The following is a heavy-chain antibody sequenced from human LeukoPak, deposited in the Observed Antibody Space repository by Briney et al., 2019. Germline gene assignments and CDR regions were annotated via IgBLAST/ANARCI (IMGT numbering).Heavy chain of an antibody. J-gene: IGHJ4*02. CDR2: INVDGSEK. D-gene: IGHD4-17*01. Sequence: GGSLRLSCAASGFSLSYHRMSWVRQAPGKGLEWVANINVDGSEKYYVDSVKGRFTISRDNAKNSLYLQMNSLRADDTAVYYCARDDYGPAVYGGQGTLVTVSS. CDR3: ARDDYGPAVY. CDR1: GFSLSYHR. V-gene: IGHV3-7*01.